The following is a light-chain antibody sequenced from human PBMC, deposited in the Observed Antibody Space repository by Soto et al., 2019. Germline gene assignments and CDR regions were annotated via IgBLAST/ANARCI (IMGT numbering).Light chain of an antibody. CDR3: QQYGSVPV. J-gene: IGKJ3*01. V-gene: IGKV1-27*01. Sequence: DIQMTQSPTSLSASVGDRVTITCRASQAIRNFVAWYQQKPGKAPKLLIYAASTLHSGVPTRCSGSGAATDFTLTINCLQPEDVATYCCQQYGSVPVFGPGTKVEIK. CDR1: QAIRNF. CDR2: AAS.